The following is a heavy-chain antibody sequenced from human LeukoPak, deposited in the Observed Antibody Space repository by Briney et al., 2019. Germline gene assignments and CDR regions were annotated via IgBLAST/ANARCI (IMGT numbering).Heavy chain of an antibody. CDR1: DFTFRNAW. Sequence: GGSLRLSCAASDFTFRNAWMTRVRQAPGEGLERVGRIKDKIDGGTTDYTAPVKGRFTISRDDSRNTVYLEMNSLKAEDTGVYYCTTVRYCSNKRCPRRHDYMDVWGKGTTVTVSS. CDR3: TTVRYCSNKRCPRRHDYMDV. V-gene: IGHV3-15*01. CDR2: IKDKIDGGTT. J-gene: IGHJ6*03. D-gene: IGHD2-15*01.